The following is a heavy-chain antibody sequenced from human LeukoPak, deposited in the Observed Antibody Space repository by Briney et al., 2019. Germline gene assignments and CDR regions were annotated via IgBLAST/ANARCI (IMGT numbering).Heavy chain of an antibody. CDR3: ARGSWFGELLPFDY. J-gene: IGHJ4*02. V-gene: IGHV3-30-3*01. CDR1: EFTLDSYA. CDR2: ISYDGSNE. Sequence: GGSLRLSCAASEFTLDSYAMHWVRQAPGKGLVWVAVISYDGSNEYYTDSVRGRFSISRDNSKNTLYLQMNSLSAEDTAVYYCARGSWFGELLPFDYWGQGTLVTVSS. D-gene: IGHD3-10*01.